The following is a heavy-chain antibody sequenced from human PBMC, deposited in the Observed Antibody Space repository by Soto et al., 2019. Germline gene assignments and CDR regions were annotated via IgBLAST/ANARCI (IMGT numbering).Heavy chain of an antibody. J-gene: IGHJ4*02. Sequence: GGSQRLSYAASGFTVSDNYVCWVRQAPGKGLEWVSLIYSGGSTYYADSVKGRFTISRDSSKNTLYLQMNSLRAEDTAMYYCAAYSHKGYWGQGTLVTVSS. CDR1: GFTVSDNY. CDR2: IYSGGST. V-gene: IGHV3-66*01. CDR3: AAYSHKGY. D-gene: IGHD3-16*01.